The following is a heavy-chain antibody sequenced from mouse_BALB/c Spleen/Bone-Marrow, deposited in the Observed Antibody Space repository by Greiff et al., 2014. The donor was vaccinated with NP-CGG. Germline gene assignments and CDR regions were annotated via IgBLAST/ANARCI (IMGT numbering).Heavy chain of an antibody. V-gene: IGHV3-8*02. D-gene: IGHD4-1*01. Sequence: EVMLVESGPSLVKPSQTLSLTCSVTGDSITSGYWNWIRKFPGNKLEYMGYISYSGSTYYNPSFKSRISITRDTSKNQYYLQLNSVTAEDTATYYCARDWDGIGYWGQGTTLTVSS. CDR1: GDSITSGY. CDR2: ISYSGST. CDR3: ARDWDGIGY. J-gene: IGHJ2*01.